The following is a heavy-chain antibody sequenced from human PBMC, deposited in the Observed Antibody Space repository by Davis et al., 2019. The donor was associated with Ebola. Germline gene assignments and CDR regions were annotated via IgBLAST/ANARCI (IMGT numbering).Heavy chain of an antibody. Sequence: MPSETLSLTCSVSGGSINTNYWSWIRQPPGKGLEWIGYIYYSGSTNYNPPLKSRVTISLDAPTDQFSLRLTSVTAADTAVYFCARVGRLGSSYLEAFDIWGQGTMVTVFS. J-gene: IGHJ3*02. CDR3: ARVGRLGSSYLEAFDI. CDR1: GGSINTNY. D-gene: IGHD1-26*01. CDR2: IYYSGST. V-gene: IGHV4-59*01.